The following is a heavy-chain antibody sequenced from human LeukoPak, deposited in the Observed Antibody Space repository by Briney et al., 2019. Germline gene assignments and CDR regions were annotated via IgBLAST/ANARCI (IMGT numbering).Heavy chain of an antibody. CDR2: ISSAGRTV. CDR1: GFTFSGYS. J-gene: IGHJ4*02. V-gene: IGHV3-48*04. D-gene: IGHD6-13*01. CDR3: ASYPWSSSWYIAH. Sequence: PGGSLRLSCAASGFTFSGYSMNWVRQAPGKGLEWISHISSAGRTVYYADSVKDRFTISRDNAKSSLYLQMNNLRVEDTAVYYCASYPWSSSWYIAHWGQGTLVTVSS.